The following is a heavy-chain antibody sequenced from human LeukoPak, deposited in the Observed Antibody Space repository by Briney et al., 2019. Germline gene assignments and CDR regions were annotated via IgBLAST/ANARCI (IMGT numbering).Heavy chain of an antibody. CDR2: IIPIFGIA. Sequence: SVKVSCKASGGTFSSYAISWVRQAPGQGLEWMGRIIPIFGIANYAQKFQGRVTITADKSTSTAYMELSSLRSEDTAVYCCAREGYCDSSGYYPPAYYFDYWGQGTLVTVSS. V-gene: IGHV1-69*04. CDR1: GGTFSSYA. D-gene: IGHD3-22*01. CDR3: AREGYCDSSGYYPPAYYFDY. J-gene: IGHJ4*02.